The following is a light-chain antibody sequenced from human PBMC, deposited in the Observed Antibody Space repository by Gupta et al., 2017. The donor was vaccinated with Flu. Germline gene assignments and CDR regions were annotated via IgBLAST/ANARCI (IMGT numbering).Light chain of an antibody. J-gene: IGKJ2*01. V-gene: IGKV2-28*01. Sequence: VTPGEPASVSCRSSQSLLDSNGYNFLDWYLQKPVQSPQLLIYLGSYRASGVPDRFSGSGSGTDFTLRISRVEADDVGVYYCMQALQTPYTFGQGTKLEIK. CDR2: LGS. CDR1: QSLLDSNGYNF. CDR3: MQALQTPYT.